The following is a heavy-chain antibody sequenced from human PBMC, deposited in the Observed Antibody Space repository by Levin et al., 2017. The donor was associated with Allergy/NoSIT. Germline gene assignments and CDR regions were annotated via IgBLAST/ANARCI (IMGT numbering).Heavy chain of an antibody. CDR2: INSDGSVI. CDR1: GLTFSNYY. CDR3: SRDTFGSEDY. J-gene: IGHJ4*02. D-gene: IGHD5-12*01. Sequence: PGGSLRLSCAASGLTFSNYYLHWVRQVPGRGLVWVARINSDGSVINYADSVKGRFTISRDNAKNTLYLQMNSLRAEDTALYYCSRDTFGSEDYWGQGTLVTVSS. V-gene: IGHV3-74*01.